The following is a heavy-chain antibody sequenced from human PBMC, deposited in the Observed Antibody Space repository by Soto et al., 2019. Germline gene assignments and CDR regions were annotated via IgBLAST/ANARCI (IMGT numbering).Heavy chain of an antibody. V-gene: IGHV3-9*01. CDR3: ANSYDSSGFHGY. CDR2: ISWNSGSI. J-gene: IGHJ4*02. D-gene: IGHD3-22*01. Sequence: EVQLVESGGGLVQPGRSLRLSCAASGFTFDDYAMHWVRQAPGKGLEWVSGISWNSGSIGYADSVKGRFTISRDNSKNTLYLQMNSLRAEDTAVYYCANSYDSSGFHGYWGQGTLVTVSS. CDR1: GFTFDDYA.